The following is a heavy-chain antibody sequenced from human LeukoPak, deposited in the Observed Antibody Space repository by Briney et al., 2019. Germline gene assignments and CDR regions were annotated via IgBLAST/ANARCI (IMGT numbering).Heavy chain of an antibody. CDR1: GYTFTGYY. Sequence: ASVTVSCKASGYTFTGYYMHWVRQAPGQGLEWMGWINPNSGGTNYAQKFQGRVTMTRDTSISTAYMELSRLRSDDTAVYYCARSRNLRASFDYWGQGTLVTVSS. J-gene: IGHJ4*02. CDR2: INPNSGGT. D-gene: IGHD4-17*01. V-gene: IGHV1-2*02. CDR3: ARSRNLRASFDY.